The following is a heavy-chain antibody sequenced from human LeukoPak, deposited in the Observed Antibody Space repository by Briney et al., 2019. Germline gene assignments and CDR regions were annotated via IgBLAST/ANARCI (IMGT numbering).Heavy chain of an antibody. D-gene: IGHD3-3*01. CDR1: GDSISSSSSY. CDR3: AGRRAGQRRDFWFDP. V-gene: IGHV4-39*01. CDR2: IYYSGNT. J-gene: IGHJ5*02. Sequence: NPSETLSLTCTVSGDSISSSSSYWSWIRQPPGKGLEWIGSIYYSGNTYYNTSLKSRVTISVDTSKNQFSLKLSSVTAADTAVYFCAGRRAGQRRDFWFDPWGQGTLVTVSS.